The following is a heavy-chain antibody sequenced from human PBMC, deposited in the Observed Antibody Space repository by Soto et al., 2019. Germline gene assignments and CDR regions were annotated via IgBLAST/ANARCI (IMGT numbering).Heavy chain of an antibody. CDR2: IDPSDSYT. Sequence: PGESLKISCKGSGYSFTSYWISWVRQMPGKGLEWMGRIDPSDSYTNYSPSFQGHVTISADKSISTAYLQWSSLKASDTAMYYCARIISSSWPIDYWGQGTLVTVSS. CDR3: ARIISSSWPIDY. D-gene: IGHD6-13*01. J-gene: IGHJ4*02. V-gene: IGHV5-10-1*01. CDR1: GYSFTSYW.